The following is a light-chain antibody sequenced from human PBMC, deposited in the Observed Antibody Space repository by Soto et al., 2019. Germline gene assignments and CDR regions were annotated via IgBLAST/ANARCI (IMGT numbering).Light chain of an antibody. CDR2: STN. Sequence: QSVLTQPPSASGTPGQSVTISCSGSTSNIGSKTVSWYQQVPGAAPKLLIYSTNQWPSGVPDRFSGSKSGTSASLTISELQSEDEADYYCATWDDSLNGLYVFGPGTKLTVL. J-gene: IGLJ1*01. V-gene: IGLV1-44*01. CDR3: ATWDDSLNGLYV. CDR1: TSNIGSKT.